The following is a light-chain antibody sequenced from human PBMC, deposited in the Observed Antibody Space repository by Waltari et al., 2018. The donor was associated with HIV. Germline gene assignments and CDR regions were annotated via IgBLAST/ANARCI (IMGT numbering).Light chain of an antibody. CDR3: QHSYISPWT. V-gene: IGKV1-39*01. J-gene: IGKJ1*01. CDR1: QTVRTY. CDR2: AAS. Sequence: DIQLTQSPSSLSASVGDRVTITCRASQTVRTYLNWYQQKPGKDPHLLVYAASTLHTGVPSRFSGSGSETYFTLTINSLQPDDFATYFCQHSYISPWTFGQGTKVE.